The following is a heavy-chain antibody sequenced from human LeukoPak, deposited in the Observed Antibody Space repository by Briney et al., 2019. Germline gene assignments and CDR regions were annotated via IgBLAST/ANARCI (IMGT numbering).Heavy chain of an antibody. J-gene: IGHJ4*02. D-gene: IGHD1-26*01. CDR2: ISSSSSYI. V-gene: IGHV3-21*01. CDR1: GFTFSSYS. CDR3: AREGEWELLRNFDY. Sequence: GGSLRLACAASGFTFSSYSMNWVRQAPRKGLEWVSAISSSSSYIYYADSVKGRFTISRDNAKNSLYLQMNSLRAEDTAVYYCAREGEWELLRNFDYWGQGTLVTVSS.